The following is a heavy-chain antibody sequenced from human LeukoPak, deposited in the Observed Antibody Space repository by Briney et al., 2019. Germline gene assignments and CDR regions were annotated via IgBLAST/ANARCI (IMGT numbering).Heavy chain of an antibody. V-gene: IGHV3-23*01. Sequence: GGSLRLSCAASGFTFSSYGMSWVRQAPGKGLEWVSVIGGRDGSTYYADSVKGRFTISRDNAKNTLYLQMNSLRAEDTAVYYCARAVGATDYFDYWGQGTLVTVSS. D-gene: IGHD1-26*01. CDR3: ARAVGATDYFDY. CDR1: GFTFSSYG. J-gene: IGHJ4*02. CDR2: IGGRDGST.